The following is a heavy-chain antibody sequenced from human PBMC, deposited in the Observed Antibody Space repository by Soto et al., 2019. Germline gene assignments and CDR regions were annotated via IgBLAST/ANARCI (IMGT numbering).Heavy chain of an antibody. V-gene: IGHV3-21*01. D-gene: IGHD3-22*01. Sequence: GGTLRLSCAASGFTFSSYSMNWVRQAPGKGLEWVSSISSSSSYIYYADSVKGRFTISRENAKNSLYLQMNSLRAEDTAVYYCARGDYYDSSVEVAFDIWGQGTMVTVSS. J-gene: IGHJ3*02. CDR1: GFTFSSYS. CDR2: ISSSSSYI. CDR3: ARGDYYDSSVEVAFDI.